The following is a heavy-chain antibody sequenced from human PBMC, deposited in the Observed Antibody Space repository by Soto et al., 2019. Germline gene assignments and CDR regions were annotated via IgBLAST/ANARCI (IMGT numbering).Heavy chain of an antibody. Sequence: SVTVACKAAGGAFSSSAVSWGRQAPGQGLEWVGGIIPIFGTANYEQKVQGRVTITADKSTSTAYMERSSLRSEDTAVYYCARGGSIAACRFWFDPWRQGSLVTVTS. CDR1: GGAFSSSA. CDR3: ARGGSIAACRFWFDP. CDR2: IIPIFGTA. V-gene: IGHV1-69*06. J-gene: IGHJ5*02. D-gene: IGHD6-6*01.